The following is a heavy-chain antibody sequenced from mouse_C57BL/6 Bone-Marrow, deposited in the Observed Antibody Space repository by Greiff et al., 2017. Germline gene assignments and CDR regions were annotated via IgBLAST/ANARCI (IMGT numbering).Heavy chain of an antibody. Sequence: EVQLQQPGAELVKPGASVKLSCTASGFNIKDDYMHWVKQRPEQGLEWIGWIDPENGDTEYASKFQGKATITADTSSNTAYLQLSSLTSEDTAVYYCTTKGYDGGWYFDVWGTGTTVTVSS. D-gene: IGHD2-2*01. J-gene: IGHJ1*03. CDR1: GFNIKDDY. CDR2: IDPENGDT. V-gene: IGHV14-4*01. CDR3: TTKGYDGGWYFDV.